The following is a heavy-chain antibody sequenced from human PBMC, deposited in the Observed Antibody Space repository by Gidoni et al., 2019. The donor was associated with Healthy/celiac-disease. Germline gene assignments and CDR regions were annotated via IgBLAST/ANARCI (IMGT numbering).Heavy chain of an antibody. V-gene: IGHV3-49*03. CDR2: IRSKAYGGTK. CDR1: GFTFGDYA. D-gene: IGHD6-13*01. CDR3: TISRQLVRFDY. Sequence: EVQLVASGGGLVQPGRSLRLTCTASGFTFGDYAMSWFRQAPGKGLEWVGFIRSKAYGGTKEYAASVKGRFTISRDDSKSIAYLKMNSLKAEDTDVYYCTISRQLVRFDYWGQGTLVTVSS. J-gene: IGHJ4*02.